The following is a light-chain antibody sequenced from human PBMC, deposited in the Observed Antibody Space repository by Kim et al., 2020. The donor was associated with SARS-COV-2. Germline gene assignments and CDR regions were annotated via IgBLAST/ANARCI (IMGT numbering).Light chain of an antibody. CDR2: AAS. J-gene: IGKJ1*01. CDR3: QKYNGAPWT. Sequence: SASLGDRVTITCRASQGISKDLAWYQQKPGNAPNLLIFAASALQSGVPTRFSGSGSCTDFTLTISSLQPEDVATHYCQKYNGAPWTFGQGTKVEI. CDR1: QGISKD. V-gene: IGKV1-27*01.